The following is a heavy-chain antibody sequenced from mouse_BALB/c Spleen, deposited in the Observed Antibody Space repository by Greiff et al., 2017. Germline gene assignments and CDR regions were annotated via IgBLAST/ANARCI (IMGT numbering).Heavy chain of an antibody. CDR3: ARYYGSRGDFDY. Sequence: VQLKESGPGLVKPSQSLSLTCTVTGYSITSDYAWNWIRQFPGNKLEWMGYISYSGSTSYNPSLKSRISITRDTSKNQFFLQLNSVTTEDTATYYCARYYGSRGDFDYWGQGTTLTVSS. CDR1: GYSITSDYA. V-gene: IGHV3-2*02. CDR2: ISYSGST. J-gene: IGHJ2*01. D-gene: IGHD1-1*01.